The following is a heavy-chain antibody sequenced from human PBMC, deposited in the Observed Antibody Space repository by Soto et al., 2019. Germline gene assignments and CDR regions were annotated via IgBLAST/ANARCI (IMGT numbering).Heavy chain of an antibody. V-gene: IGHV3-30*18. CDR3: AKGSLRRVTVVGPPGGHYYYGLDV. CDR2: VSYDGGNE. Sequence: SHGLCCTASGFSFSSYGMHWVRQAPGKGLEWVAVVSYDGGNEYYADSVKGRFTISRDNSKNTLYLQMSSLRAEDTALYYCAKGSLRRVTVVGPPGGHYYYGLDVSCQWTTVTVSS. CDR1: GFSFSSYG. D-gene: IGHD6-19*01. J-gene: IGHJ6*02.